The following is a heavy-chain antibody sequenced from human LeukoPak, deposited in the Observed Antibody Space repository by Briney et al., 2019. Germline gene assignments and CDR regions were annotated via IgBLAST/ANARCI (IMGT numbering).Heavy chain of an antibody. V-gene: IGHV4-39*01. CDR1: GGSISSSSYY. Sequence: PSETLSLTCTVSGGSISSSSYYWGWIRQPPGKGLEWIGSIYYSGSTYYNPSLKRRVTISVDTSNNQFSLKLSSVTAADTAVYYCARLRRNSWYFDYWGQGTLVTVSS. CDR2: IYYSGST. J-gene: IGHJ4*02. D-gene: IGHD6-13*01. CDR3: ARLRRNSWYFDY.